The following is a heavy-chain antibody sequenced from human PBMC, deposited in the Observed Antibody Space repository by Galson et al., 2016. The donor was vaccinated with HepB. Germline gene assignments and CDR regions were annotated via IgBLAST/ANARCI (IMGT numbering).Heavy chain of an antibody. CDR3: AKERLVRRIFDH. CDR1: GFVFSNFG. J-gene: IGHJ4*02. D-gene: IGHD1-1*01. Sequence: SLRLSCAASGFVFSNFGLSWVRQAPGEGLEWVASISTRRTTYYSDSVQGRFTISRGNSNNTLYLQMNGLRAEDTAVYYCAKERLVRRIFDHWGQGTLLTVSS. V-gene: IGHV3-23*01. CDR2: ISTRRTT.